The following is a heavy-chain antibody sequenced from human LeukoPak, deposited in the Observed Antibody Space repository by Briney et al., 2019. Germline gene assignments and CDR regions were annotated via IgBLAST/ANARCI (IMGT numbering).Heavy chain of an antibody. V-gene: IGHV3-23*01. J-gene: IGHJ6*02. CDR1: GFTFSSYA. D-gene: IGHD2-15*01. Sequence: GGSLRLSCAASGFTFSSYAMSWVRQAPGKGLEWVSAISGSGGSTYYADSVKGRFTISRDNSKNTLYLQMNSLRAEDTAVYFCVRGYSFGPYGMDVWGQGTTVTVSS. CDR3: VRGYSFGPYGMDV. CDR2: ISGSGGST.